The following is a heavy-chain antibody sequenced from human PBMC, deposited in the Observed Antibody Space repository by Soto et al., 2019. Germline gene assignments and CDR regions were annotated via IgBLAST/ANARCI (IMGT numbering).Heavy chain of an antibody. J-gene: IGHJ5*01. CDR3: ARQEAATGRRFLFDS. D-gene: IGHD1-26*01. CDR1: GGSVTTSGYY. V-gene: IGHV4-39*01. CDR2: IFHSGST. Sequence: NPSETLSLTCTVSGGSVTTSGYYWGWIRQPPGKGLDWIGSIFHSGSTYYSPSLKSRISLSVDTSKNQFSTKLNSVSVSDPAVYYCARQEAATGRRFLFDSWGQGTLITVCS.